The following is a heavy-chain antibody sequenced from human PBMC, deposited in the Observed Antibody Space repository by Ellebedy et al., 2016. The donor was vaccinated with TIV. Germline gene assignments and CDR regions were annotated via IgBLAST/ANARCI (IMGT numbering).Heavy chain of an antibody. CDR1: GYTFTGYY. D-gene: IGHD3-22*01. CDR2: INPNSGGT. Sequence: ASVKVSCXASGYTFTGYYMHWVRQAPGQGLEWMGWINPNSGGTNYAQKFQGRVTMTGDTSISTAYMELSRLRSDDTAVYYCARDRAPHTRGITMIVVVGMDVWGQGTTVTVSS. CDR3: ARDRAPHTRGITMIVVVGMDV. V-gene: IGHV1-2*02. J-gene: IGHJ6*02.